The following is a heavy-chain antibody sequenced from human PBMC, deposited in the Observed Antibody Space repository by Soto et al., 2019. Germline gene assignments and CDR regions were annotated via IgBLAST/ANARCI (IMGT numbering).Heavy chain of an antibody. CDR2: ISGSGGST. Sequence: GGSLRLSCAASEFTFSSYAVSWVRQAPGKGLEWVSAISGSGGSTYYADSVKGRFTISRDNSKNTLYLQMNSLRAEDTAVYYCAKDYYDSSGYYRGNWFDPWGQGTLVTVSS. V-gene: IGHV3-23*01. CDR1: EFTFSSYA. D-gene: IGHD3-22*01. CDR3: AKDYYDSSGYYRGNWFDP. J-gene: IGHJ5*02.